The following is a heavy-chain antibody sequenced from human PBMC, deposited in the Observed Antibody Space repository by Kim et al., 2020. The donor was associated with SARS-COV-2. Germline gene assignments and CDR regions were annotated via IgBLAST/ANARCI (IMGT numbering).Heavy chain of an antibody. D-gene: IGHD6-19*01. J-gene: IGHJ4*02. Sequence: PGKALEWLALIYWDDDKRYSPSLKSRLTITKDTSKNQVVLTMTNMDPVDTATYYCAHVAEWLVRGYFDYWGQGTLVTVSS. V-gene: IGHV2-5*02. CDR2: IYWDDDK. CDR3: AHVAEWLVRGYFDY.